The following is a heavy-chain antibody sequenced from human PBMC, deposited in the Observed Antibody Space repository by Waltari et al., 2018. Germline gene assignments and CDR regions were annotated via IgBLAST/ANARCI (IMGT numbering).Heavy chain of an antibody. Sequence: EVQLVESGGGLVQPGGSLRLSCVASVFTFRSSWMSWVRQARGKVREWVANTNEDGTAKHYVDSVKCRFTISRDNAKNLLYLQMSDLRAEDTAVYYCAIHWNWAWDYWGQGTLVTVSS. D-gene: IGHD1-7*01. V-gene: IGHV3-7*01. CDR2: TNEDGTAK. CDR1: VFTFRSSW. CDR3: AIHWNWAWDY. J-gene: IGHJ4*02.